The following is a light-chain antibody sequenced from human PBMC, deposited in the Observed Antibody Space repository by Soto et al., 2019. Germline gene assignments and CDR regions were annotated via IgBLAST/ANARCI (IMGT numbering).Light chain of an antibody. J-gene: IGKJ4*01. Sequence: AIQMTQSPSSLSVSVGDRVTITCRASQGIGNDVGWYQQKPGEAPKLLIYAASSLQSGVPSRFRGGRSGTDFTLNISSLQPEDFATYYCLQDHNYPLTFGGGTKVEIK. V-gene: IGKV1-6*01. CDR2: AAS. CDR3: LQDHNYPLT. CDR1: QGIGND.